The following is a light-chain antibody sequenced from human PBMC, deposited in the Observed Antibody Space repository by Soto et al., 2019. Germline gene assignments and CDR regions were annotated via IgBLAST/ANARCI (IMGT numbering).Light chain of an antibody. CDR1: QSVGGN. J-gene: IGKJ5*01. CDR2: GAS. Sequence: ESVVTQSPATLSLSPGERATLSCRASQSVGGNVAWYQQIPGQPPKLLIFGASSRATGIADKFSGSGSGTDFTLTISRLEPEDFALYYCQHYGAAPITFGQGTRLEIK. V-gene: IGKV3-20*01. CDR3: QHYGAAPIT.